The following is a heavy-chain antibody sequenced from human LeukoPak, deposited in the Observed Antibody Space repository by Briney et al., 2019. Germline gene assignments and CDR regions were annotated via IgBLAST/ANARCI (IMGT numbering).Heavy chain of an antibody. D-gene: IGHD1-7*01. CDR3: AKEFITGTNFDY. Sequence: GGSLRLSCAASGFTFSSYSMNWVRQAPGKGLEWVSSISSSSSYIYYADSVKGRFTISRDNSKNTLYLQMNSLRAEDTAVYYCAKEFITGTNFDYWGQGTLVTVSS. J-gene: IGHJ4*02. CDR1: GFTFSSYS. CDR2: ISSSSSYI. V-gene: IGHV3-21*04.